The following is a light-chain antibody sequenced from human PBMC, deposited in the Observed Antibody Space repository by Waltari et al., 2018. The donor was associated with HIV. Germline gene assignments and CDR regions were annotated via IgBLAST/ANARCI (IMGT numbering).Light chain of an antibody. CDR2: QVN. V-gene: IGLV2-8*01. CDR1: SSDVGGYNY. CDR3: SSFADSNNLMV. J-gene: IGLJ2*01. Sequence: QSALTQPPSASGSPGQSVTISCTGTSSDVGGYNYVSWYQQHPGKAPKRMIYQVNKRPSGVPARFSGTKSGNRASLTVSGLQAEDEADYYCSSFADSNNLMVFGGGTKLTVL.